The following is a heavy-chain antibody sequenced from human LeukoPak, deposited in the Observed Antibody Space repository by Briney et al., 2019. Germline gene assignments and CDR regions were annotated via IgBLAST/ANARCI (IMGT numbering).Heavy chain of an antibody. J-gene: IGHJ5*02. CDR1: GGSFSGYY. CDR2: INHSGST. Sequence: PSETLSLTCAVSGGSFSGYYRSWICQPPGKGLEWIGEINHSGSTNYNPSLKSRVTISVDTSKNQFSLKLSSVTAADTAVYYCARASFIAARPYDPWGQGTLVTVSS. V-gene: IGHV4-34*01. CDR3: ARASFIAARPYDP. D-gene: IGHD6-6*01.